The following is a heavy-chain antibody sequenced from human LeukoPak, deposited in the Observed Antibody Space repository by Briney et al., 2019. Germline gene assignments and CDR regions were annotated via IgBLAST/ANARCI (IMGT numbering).Heavy chain of an antibody. D-gene: IGHD6-13*01. CDR3: ARTPGIAAPPDY. V-gene: IGHV4-34*01. CDR2: INHSGST. Sequence: TSETLSLTCAVYGGSFSGYYWSWIRQPPGKGLEWIGEINHSGSTNYNPSLKSRVTISVDTSKNQFSLKLSSVTAADTAVYYCARTPGIAAPPDYWGQGTLVTVSS. CDR1: GGSFSGYY. J-gene: IGHJ4*02.